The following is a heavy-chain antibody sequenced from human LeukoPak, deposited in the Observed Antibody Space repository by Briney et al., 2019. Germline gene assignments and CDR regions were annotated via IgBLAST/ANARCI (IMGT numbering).Heavy chain of an antibody. V-gene: IGHV1-8*01. CDR2: MNPNSGNT. CDR3: ARGGPNPNWGSRYYYYGMDV. Sequence: GASVKVSCKASGYTFTSYDINWVRQATGQGLEWMGWMNPNSGNTGYAQKFQGRVTMTRNTSISTAYMELSSLRSEDTAVYYCARGGPNPNWGSRYYYYGMDVWGQGTTVTVSS. D-gene: IGHD7-27*01. CDR1: GYTFTSYD. J-gene: IGHJ6*02.